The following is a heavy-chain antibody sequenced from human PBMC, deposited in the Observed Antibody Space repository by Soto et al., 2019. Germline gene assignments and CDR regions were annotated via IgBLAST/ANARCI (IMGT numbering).Heavy chain of an antibody. D-gene: IGHD2-21*01. Sequence: ASVKVSCKASGYTFTSYGISWVRQAPGQRLEWMGWINAGNGNTKYSQKLQGRVTMTTDTSTSTAYMELRSLRSDDTAVYYCARVFPGPPFDYWGQGTLVTVSS. CDR2: INAGNGNT. V-gene: IGHV1-18*01. J-gene: IGHJ4*02. CDR3: ARVFPGPPFDY. CDR1: GYTFTSYG.